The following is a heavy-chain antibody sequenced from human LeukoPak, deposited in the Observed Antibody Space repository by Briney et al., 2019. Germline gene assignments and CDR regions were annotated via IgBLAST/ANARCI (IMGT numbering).Heavy chain of an antibody. J-gene: IGHJ4*02. CDR1: GFTFSSYG. D-gene: IGHD1-1*01. Sequence: GGSLRLSCAASGFTFSSYGMHWVRQAPGKGLEWVVVISYDGKNKYYADSVKGRFTISRDNSKNTLYLQMNSLKAEDTAVYYCAKTGGTLHYFDYWGQETLVTVSS. CDR3: AKTGGTLHYFDY. CDR2: ISYDGKNK. V-gene: IGHV3-30*18.